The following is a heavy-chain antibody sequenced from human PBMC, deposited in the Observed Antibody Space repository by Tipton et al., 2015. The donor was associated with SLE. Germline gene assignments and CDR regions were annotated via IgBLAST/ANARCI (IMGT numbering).Heavy chain of an antibody. D-gene: IGHD3-10*01. CDR2: IRYDGSNK. V-gene: IGHV3-30*02. Sequence: SLRLSCAASGFTFSSYGMHWVRQAPGKGLEWVAFIRYDGSNKYYADSVKGRFTISRDNSKNTLYLQMNSLRAEDTAVYYCARATVQGVSAFDIWGQGTMVTVSS. CDR3: ARATVQGVSAFDI. J-gene: IGHJ3*02. CDR1: GFTFSSYG.